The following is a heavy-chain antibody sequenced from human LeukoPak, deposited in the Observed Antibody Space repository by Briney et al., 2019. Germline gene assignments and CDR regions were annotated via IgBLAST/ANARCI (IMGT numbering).Heavy chain of an antibody. CDR2: IHSNGGT. D-gene: IGHD3-10*01. J-gene: IGHJ4*02. V-gene: IGHV4-59*08. CDR1: GGSLNSFY. Sequence: PSETLSLTCSVSGGSLNSFYWSWIRKPPGKALEWIGYIHSNGGTNYNPSLKSRVTMSVDTSKNQFSLKLNSVTAADTAVYYCARHVSGIYGSRGDLDYWGQGTLVTVSS. CDR3: ARHVSGIYGSRGDLDY.